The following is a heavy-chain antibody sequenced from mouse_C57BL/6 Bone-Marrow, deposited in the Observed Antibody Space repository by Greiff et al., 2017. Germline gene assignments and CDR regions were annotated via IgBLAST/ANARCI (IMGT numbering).Heavy chain of an antibody. D-gene: IGHD3-2*02. CDR1: GYTFTDYY. CDR2: INPNNGGT. V-gene: IGHV1-26*01. J-gene: IGHJ3*01. Sequence: EVQLQQSGPELVKPGASVKISCKASGYTFTDYYMNWVKQSHGKSLEWIGDINPNNGGTSYNQKFKGKATLTVDKSSSTAYMELRSLTSEDSAVYYCAREKAAQATTWFAYWGQGTLVTVSA. CDR3: AREKAAQATTWFAY.